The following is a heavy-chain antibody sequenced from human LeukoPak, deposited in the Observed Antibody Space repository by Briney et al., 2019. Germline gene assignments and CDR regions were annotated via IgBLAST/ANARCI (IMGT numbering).Heavy chain of an antibody. J-gene: IGHJ3*02. CDR2: IYPGDSDT. V-gene: IGHV5-51*01. Sequence: GESLKISCKGSGYSFTSYWIGWVRQMPGKGLEWMGIIYPGDSDTRYSPSFQGQVTISADKSISTAYLQWSSLKASDTAMYYCARREDCGGDCYQGGDAFDIWGQGTMVTVSS. CDR3: ARREDCGGDCYQGGDAFDI. CDR1: GYSFTSYW. D-gene: IGHD2-21*02.